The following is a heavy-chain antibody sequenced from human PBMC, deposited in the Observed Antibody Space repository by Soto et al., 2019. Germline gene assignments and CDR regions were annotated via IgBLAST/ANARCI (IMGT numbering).Heavy chain of an antibody. V-gene: IGHV5-10-1*01. CDR1: GYSFTTYW. D-gene: IGHD3-22*01. CDR3: ANLPLSHDISGNHFFDC. J-gene: IGHJ4*02. CDR2: IDPTDSYT. Sequence: GESLKISCQASGYSFTTYWISWVRQMPGKGLECMGRIDPTDSYTDYGPSFEGHVTMSVDRSINTAYLDWISLKASDSAMYYCANLPLSHDISGNHFFDCWGVETLVPVSS.